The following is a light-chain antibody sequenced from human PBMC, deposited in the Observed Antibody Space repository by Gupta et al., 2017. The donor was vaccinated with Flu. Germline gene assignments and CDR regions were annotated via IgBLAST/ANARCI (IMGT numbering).Light chain of an antibody. CDR3: SAWDSSLNTWV. CDR2: RNN. CDR1: SNNVGDQG. J-gene: IGLJ3*02. Sequence: QAGLTHPPSVSTGVRQTATLTCTGNSNNVGDQGAAWLQQHQGPPPKLLSYRNNNRPSGISEKFSASRSGNTASLTITGLQPEDESDYYCSAWDSSLNTWVFGGGAKLTVL. V-gene: IGLV10-54*04.